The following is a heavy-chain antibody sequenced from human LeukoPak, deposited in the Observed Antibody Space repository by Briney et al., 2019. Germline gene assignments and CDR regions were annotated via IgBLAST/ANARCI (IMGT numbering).Heavy chain of an antibody. CDR2: ISSSSSTI. CDR3: ARDLDIWALYDSSGWYSSDY. J-gene: IGHJ4*02. D-gene: IGHD6-19*01. Sequence: HSGGSLRLSCAASGFTFSSYSMNWVRQAPGKGLEWVSYISSSSSTIYYAVSVKGRFTISRDNAKNSLYLQMNSLRAEDTAVYYCARDLDIWALYDSSGWYSSDYWGQGTLVTVSS. V-gene: IGHV3-48*01. CDR1: GFTFSSYS.